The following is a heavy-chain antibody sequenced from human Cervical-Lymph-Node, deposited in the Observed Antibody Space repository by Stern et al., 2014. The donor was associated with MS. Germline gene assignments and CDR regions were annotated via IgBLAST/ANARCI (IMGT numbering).Heavy chain of an antibody. Sequence: QVQLQQWGAGLLKPSETLSLTCAVSGGSFSGYYWSWIRQPPGKGLEWIGEISHTGSTNYNPSLKGRVTISVDTSRNQFSLKMSSVTAADTAVYYCAVPGYSSIISSSYDYWGQGTPVTVSS. D-gene: IGHD6-13*01. CDR2: ISHTGST. CDR3: AVPGYSSIISSSYDY. J-gene: IGHJ4*02. V-gene: IGHV4-34*01. CDR1: GGSFSGYY.